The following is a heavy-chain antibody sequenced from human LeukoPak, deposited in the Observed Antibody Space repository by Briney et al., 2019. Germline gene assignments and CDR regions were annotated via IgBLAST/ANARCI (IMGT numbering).Heavy chain of an antibody. V-gene: IGHV3-48*03. CDR2: LSSSGTTI. CDR3: AKGAYDYIEMGYFDY. D-gene: IGHD5-12*01. J-gene: IGHJ4*02. Sequence: GGSLRLSCAASGFPFSSYEMNWVRQAPGKGLEWVSYLSSSGTTIHYADSVKGRFTSSRDNAKNSLFLQMNSLRAEDTAVYYCAKGAYDYIEMGYFDYWGQGTLVTVSS. CDR1: GFPFSSYE.